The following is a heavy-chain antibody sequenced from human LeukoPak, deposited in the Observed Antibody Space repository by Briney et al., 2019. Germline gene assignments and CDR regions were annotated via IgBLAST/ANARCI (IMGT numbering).Heavy chain of an antibody. J-gene: IGHJ5*02. D-gene: IGHD3-3*01. Sequence: SETLSLTCAVSGGSISSSNWWSWVRQPPGKGLEWIGEIYHSGSTNYNPSLKSRVTISVDTSKNQFSLKLSSVTAADTAVYYCARAACITIFGVVNNWFDPWGQGTLVTVSS. CDR3: ARAACITIFGVVNNWFDP. CDR1: GGSISSSNW. V-gene: IGHV4-4*02. CDR2: IYHSGST.